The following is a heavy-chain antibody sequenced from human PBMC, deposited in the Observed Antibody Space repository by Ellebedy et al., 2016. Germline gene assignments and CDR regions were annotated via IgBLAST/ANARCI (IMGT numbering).Heavy chain of an antibody. CDR1: GYTSGNYE. CDR2: INGHNGGT. V-gene: IGHV1-18*01. Sequence: ASVKVSCKASGYTSGNYEFSWVRQAPGQGLEWMGWINGHNGGTNYAQKFQGRVTMTTDTSTRTVYMELRSPRSDDTAVYYCATIRGKWEYLFEYWGQGTLVTVSS. J-gene: IGHJ4*02. D-gene: IGHD1-26*01. CDR3: ATIRGKWEYLFEY.